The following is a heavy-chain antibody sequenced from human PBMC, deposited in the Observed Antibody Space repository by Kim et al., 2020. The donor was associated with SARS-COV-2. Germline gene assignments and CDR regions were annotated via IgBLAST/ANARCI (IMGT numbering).Heavy chain of an antibody. D-gene: IGHD2-2*01. V-gene: IGHV3-21*01. CDR2: IGGSSNYI. CDR3: ARGGYCSSTSCYFYYYALDV. CDR1: GFAFGTHS. Sequence: GGSLRLSCAASGFAFGTHSMNWVRQAPGKGLEWVSSIGGSSNYIYYADSVKGRFTISRDNAKNSVYLQMNSLRAEDTAVYYCARGGYCSSTSCYFYYYALDVWGQGTTVTVSS. J-gene: IGHJ6*02.